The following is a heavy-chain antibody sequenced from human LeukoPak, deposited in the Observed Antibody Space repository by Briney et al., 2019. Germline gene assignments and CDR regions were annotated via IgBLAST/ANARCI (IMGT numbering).Heavy chain of an antibody. CDR1: GGTFSSYA. CDR3: ARDNYAGANWFDP. Sequence: GASVKVSCKASGGTFSSYAISWVRQALGQGLEWMGGIIPIFGTANYAQKFRGRVTITTDESTSTAYMELSSLRSEDTAVYYCARDNYAGANWFDPWGQGTLVTVSS. V-gene: IGHV1-69*05. CDR2: IIPIFGTA. J-gene: IGHJ5*02. D-gene: IGHD1-7*01.